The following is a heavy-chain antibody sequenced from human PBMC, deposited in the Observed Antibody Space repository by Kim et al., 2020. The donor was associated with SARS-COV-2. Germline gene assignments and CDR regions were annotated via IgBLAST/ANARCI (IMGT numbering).Heavy chain of an antibody. CDR2: IRSKAYGGTT. D-gene: IGHD4-17*01. J-gene: IGHJ4*02. Sequence: GGSLRLSCTASGFTFGDYAMSWFRQAPGKGLEWVGFIRSKAYGGTTEYAASVKGRFTISRDDSKSIAYLQMNSLKTEDTAVYYCTREISDYGDYGGVDYWGPGTLVTVSS. CDR3: TREISDYGDYGGVDY. CDR1: GFTFGDYA. V-gene: IGHV3-49*03.